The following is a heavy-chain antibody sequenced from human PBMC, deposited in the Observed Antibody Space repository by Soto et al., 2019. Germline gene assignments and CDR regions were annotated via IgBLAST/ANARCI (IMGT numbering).Heavy chain of an antibody. J-gene: IGHJ4*02. Sequence: GGSLRLSCAASGFTFSSYAMSWVRQAPGKGLEWVSSISGSGGSTNYADSVKGRFTISRDLSKNTLYLQMNSLRAEDTAVYYCAKDRERSPHDSWGQGILATVSS. D-gene: IGHD1-1*01. CDR2: ISGSGGST. CDR1: GFTFSSYA. CDR3: AKDRERSPHDS. V-gene: IGHV3-23*01.